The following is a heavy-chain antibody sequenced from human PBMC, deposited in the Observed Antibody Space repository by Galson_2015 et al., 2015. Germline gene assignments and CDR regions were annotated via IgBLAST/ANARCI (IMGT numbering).Heavy chain of an antibody. V-gene: IGHV1-3*01. CDR3: GRYGSVSFAY. D-gene: IGHD3-10*01. CDR1: GYTFTTYA. J-gene: IGHJ4*02. CDR2: IALVNGNT. Sequence: SVKVSCKASGYTFTTYAIHWVRQAPGQGLEWMGWIALVNGNTKYPQKFQGRVSFTRDTSASTAYMEVNILTSEDTAVYYCGRYGSVSFAYWGQGTLVSVSS.